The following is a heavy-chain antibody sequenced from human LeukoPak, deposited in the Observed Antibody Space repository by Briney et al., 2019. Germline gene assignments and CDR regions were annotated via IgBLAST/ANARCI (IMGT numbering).Heavy chain of an antibody. V-gene: IGHV4-34*01. D-gene: IGHD6-13*01. Sequence: SETLSLTCAVYGGSFSGYYWSWIRQPPGKGLEWIGEINHSGSTNYNPSLKSRVTISVDTSKNQFSLKLSSVTAADTAVYYCARRVPGIAPYYYYGMDVWGQGTTVTVSS. CDR1: GGSFSGYY. J-gene: IGHJ6*02. CDR2: INHSGST. CDR3: ARRVPGIAPYYYYGMDV.